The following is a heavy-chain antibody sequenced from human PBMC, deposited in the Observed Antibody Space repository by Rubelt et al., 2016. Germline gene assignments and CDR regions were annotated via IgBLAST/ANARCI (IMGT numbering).Heavy chain of an antibody. CDR2: ISAYNGNT. CDR1: GYTFTSYG. J-gene: IGHJ3*02. D-gene: IGHD1-1*01. Sequence: KASGYTFTSYGISWVRQTPGQGLEWMGWISAYNGNTNYAQKLQGRVTMTTDTSTSTAYMELRSLRSDDTAVYYCARARTTGTTDDAFDIWGQGTMVTVSS. V-gene: IGHV1-18*01. CDR3: ARARTTGTTDDAFDI.